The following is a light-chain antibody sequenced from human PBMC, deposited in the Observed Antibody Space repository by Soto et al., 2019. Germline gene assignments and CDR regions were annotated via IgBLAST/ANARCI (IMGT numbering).Light chain of an antibody. CDR1: SSNIGSST. CDR2: SNN. CDR3: AAWDDCLNRNVV. Sequence: QSVLTQPPSASGTPGQRVTISCSGSSSNIGSSTVKWYQQLPGTAPKLLIYSNNQRPSAVPDRFSGSKSGTSSPLAISGLQSEDEADDYCAAWDDCLNRNVVFGGGTKLTVL. J-gene: IGLJ2*01. V-gene: IGLV1-44*01.